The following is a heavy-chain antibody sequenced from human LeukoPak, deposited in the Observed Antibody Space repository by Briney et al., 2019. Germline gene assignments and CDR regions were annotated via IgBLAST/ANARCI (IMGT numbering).Heavy chain of an antibody. J-gene: IGHJ4*02. V-gene: IGHV3-74*01. Sequence: GGSLRLSCAASGFTFSSYWMHWVRQPPGKGLVWVSHINPDGRTTTYADSVKGRFTISRDNAQNTLYLQMNSLRAEDTAVYYCARGTVLQDYWGKGTLVTVSS. CDR2: INPDGRTT. CDR1: GFTFSSYW. D-gene: IGHD2-8*02. CDR3: ARGTVLQDY.